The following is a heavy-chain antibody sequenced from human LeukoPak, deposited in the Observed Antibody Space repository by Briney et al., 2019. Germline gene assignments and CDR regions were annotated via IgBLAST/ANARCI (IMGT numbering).Heavy chain of an antibody. J-gene: IGHJ3*02. Sequence: GGSLRLSCAASGFTFSSYGMHWVRQAPGKGLEWVAVIWYDGSNKYYADSVKGRFTISRDNSKNTLYLQMNSLRAEDTAVYYCARIGSSGWLYWSGFDIWGQGTMVTVSS. CDR1: GFTFSSYG. V-gene: IGHV3-33*01. D-gene: IGHD6-19*01. CDR3: ARIGSSGWLYWSGFDI. CDR2: IWYDGSNK.